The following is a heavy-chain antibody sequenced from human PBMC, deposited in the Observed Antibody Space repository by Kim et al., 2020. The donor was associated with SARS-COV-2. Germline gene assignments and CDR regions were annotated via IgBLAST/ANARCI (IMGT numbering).Heavy chain of an antibody. Sequence: GGSLRLSCAASGFTFSSYGMHWVRQAPGKGLEWVAVIWYDGSNKYYADSVKGRFTISRDNSKNTLYLQMNSLRAEDTAVYYCATDYSGSYGHFDYWGQGTLVTVSS. J-gene: IGHJ4*02. D-gene: IGHD1-26*01. CDR2: IWYDGSNK. CDR3: ATDYSGSYGHFDY. CDR1: GFTFSSYG. V-gene: IGHV3-33*01.